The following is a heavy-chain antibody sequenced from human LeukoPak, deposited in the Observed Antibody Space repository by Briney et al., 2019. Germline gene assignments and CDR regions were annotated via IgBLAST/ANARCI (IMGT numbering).Heavy chain of an antibody. V-gene: IGHV3-53*01. Sequence: GGSLRLSCAASGFTFSSRDWMTWVRQAPGKGLEWVSVIYSGGSTYYADSVKGRFTISRGNSKNTLYLQMNSLRAEDTAVYYCVRWYGGSGLENFYYYMDVWGKGTTVTISS. CDR3: VRWYGGSGLENFYYYMDV. CDR2: IYSGGST. D-gene: IGHD3-10*01. CDR1: GFTFSSRDW. J-gene: IGHJ6*03.